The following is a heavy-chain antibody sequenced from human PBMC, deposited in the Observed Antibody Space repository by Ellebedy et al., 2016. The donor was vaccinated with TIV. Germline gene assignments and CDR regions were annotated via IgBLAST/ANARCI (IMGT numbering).Heavy chain of an antibody. Sequence: AASVKVSCKVSGYIFTDYYIHWFRQAPGQEFEWMGWINPNNGGTNYAQKFQDRVTMTRDTTISTVYMDLSRLPSDDTAVYYCTRGPSGGYFDYWGQGTLVPVSS. J-gene: IGHJ4*02. V-gene: IGHV1-2*02. CDR1: GYIFTDYY. D-gene: IGHD3-10*01. CDR2: INPNNGGT. CDR3: TRGPSGGYFDY.